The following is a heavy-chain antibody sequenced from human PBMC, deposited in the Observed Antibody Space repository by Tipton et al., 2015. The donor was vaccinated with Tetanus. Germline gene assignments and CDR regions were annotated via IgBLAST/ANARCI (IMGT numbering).Heavy chain of an antibody. Sequence: QLVQSGAEMKKPGASVKVSCKASGYTFTGYYIYWVRQAPGQGLEWMGWIDPNSGATVYAQKFQGRVTMTRDTSISTAYKELRSLRSDDTAVYYCARDRGDYIYYGMDVWGPGTTVTVS. D-gene: IGHD3-22*01. CDR3: ARDRGDYIYYGMDV. CDR2: IDPNSGAT. CDR1: GYTFTGYY. J-gene: IGHJ6*02. V-gene: IGHV1-2*02.